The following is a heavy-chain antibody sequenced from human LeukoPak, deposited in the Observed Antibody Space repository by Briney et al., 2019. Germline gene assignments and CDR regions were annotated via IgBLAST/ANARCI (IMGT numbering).Heavy chain of an antibody. J-gene: IGHJ4*02. CDR2: ISGNGGVI. Sequence: PGGSLRLSCAASGFTVSSNYMTWVRQAPGKGLEWLSYISGNGGVIQYADSVKGRFTISRDNAKNLLYLQMDSLRVEDTAIYYCARDPRTVRIWGQGTLVTVSS. D-gene: IGHD1-1*01. CDR3: ARDPRTVRI. V-gene: IGHV3-11*04. CDR1: GFTVSSNY.